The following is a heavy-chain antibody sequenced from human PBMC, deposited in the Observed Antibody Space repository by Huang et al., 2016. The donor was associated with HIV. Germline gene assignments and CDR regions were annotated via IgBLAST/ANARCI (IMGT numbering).Heavy chain of an antibody. CDR1: VGSFNGYF. D-gene: IGHD5-12*01. V-gene: IGHV4-34*02. Sequence: QVQLEQWGAGLLKTSETLSLTCAVYVGSFNGYFWSWLRQSPGKGLDGVGEINHRCNINCNPSLKSRVNMSIDTSKKQFSLQMTSLNVADTARYYCARRYNGRCDYWGRGSQVTVSS. J-gene: IGHJ4*02. CDR3: ARRYNGRCDY. CDR2: INHRCNI.